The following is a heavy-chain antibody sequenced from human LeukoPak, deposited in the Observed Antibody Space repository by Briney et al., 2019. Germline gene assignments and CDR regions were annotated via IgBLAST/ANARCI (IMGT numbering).Heavy chain of an antibody. CDR2: IYPGDSDT. Sequence: GESLKISCKGSGYSFTTYWIGWVHQMPGEGLDWMGIIYPGDSDTRYSPSFRGQVTISADKSISTAYLQWSSPKASDTAVYYCARRGGYGPNFLDLWGRGTLVTVSS. J-gene: IGHJ2*01. CDR3: ARRGGYGPNFLDL. V-gene: IGHV5-51*07. D-gene: IGHD4/OR15-4a*01. CDR1: GYSFTTYW.